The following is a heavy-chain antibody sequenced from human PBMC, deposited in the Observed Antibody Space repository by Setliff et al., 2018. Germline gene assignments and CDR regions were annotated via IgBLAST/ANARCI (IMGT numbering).Heavy chain of an antibody. D-gene: IGHD3-9*01. J-gene: IGHJ4*02. Sequence: SETLSLTCAVYGGSFSGYYWSWIRQPPGKGLEWIGEINHSGSTNYNPSLKSRVTISIDTSKNQFSLTLSSVTAADTAVYYCARTLYDYDILTGPGYYFDYWGQGTLVTVSS. CDR3: ARTLYDYDILTGPGYYFDY. CDR2: INHSGST. V-gene: IGHV4-34*01. CDR1: GGSFSGYY.